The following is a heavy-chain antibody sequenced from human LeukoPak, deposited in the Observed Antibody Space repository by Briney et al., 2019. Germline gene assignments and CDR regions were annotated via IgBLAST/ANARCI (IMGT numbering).Heavy chain of an antibody. Sequence: SETLSLTCAVYGGSFSGYYWSWIRQPPGKGLEWIREINHSGSTNYNPSLKSRVTISVDTSKNQFSLKLSSVTAADTAVYYCARGYSSSAERALGYWGQGTLVTVSS. CDR1: GGSFSGYY. D-gene: IGHD6-6*01. V-gene: IGHV4-34*01. J-gene: IGHJ4*02. CDR2: INHSGST. CDR3: ARGYSSSAERALGY.